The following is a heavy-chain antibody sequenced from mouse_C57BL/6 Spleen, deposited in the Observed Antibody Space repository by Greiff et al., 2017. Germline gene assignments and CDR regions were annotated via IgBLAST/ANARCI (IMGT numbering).Heavy chain of an antibody. V-gene: IGHV1-80*01. CDR3: ARSPSYYGSSYGYFDY. J-gene: IGHJ2*01. Sequence: QVQLQQSGAELVKPGASVKISCKASGYAFSSYWMNWVKQRPGKGLEWIGQIYPGDGDTNYNGKFKGKATLTADKSSSTAYMQLISLTSEDSAVYFCARSPSYYGSSYGYFDYWGQGTTLTVSS. D-gene: IGHD1-1*01. CDR2: IYPGDGDT. CDR1: GYAFSSYW.